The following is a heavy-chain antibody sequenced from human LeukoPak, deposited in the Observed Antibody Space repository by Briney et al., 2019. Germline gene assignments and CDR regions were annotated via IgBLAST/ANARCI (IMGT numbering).Heavy chain of an antibody. CDR3: ARHEVKAAWFGHSVGWFDP. Sequence: SETLSLTCTVSGGSISSSSYYWGWIRQPPGKGLEWIGSIYYSGSTYYNPSLKSRVTISVDTSKNQFSLKLSSVTAADTAVYYCARHEVKAAWFGHSVGWFDPWGQGTLVTASS. J-gene: IGHJ5*02. CDR2: IYYSGST. CDR1: GGSISSSSYY. V-gene: IGHV4-39*01. D-gene: IGHD3-10*01.